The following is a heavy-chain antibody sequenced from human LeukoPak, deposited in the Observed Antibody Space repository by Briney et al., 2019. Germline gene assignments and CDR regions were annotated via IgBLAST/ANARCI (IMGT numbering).Heavy chain of an antibody. CDR2: IYYSGST. V-gene: IGHV4-59*01. J-gene: IGHJ6*02. CDR3: ARDRYYYYGMDV. CDR1: GGSISSYY. Sequence: SETLSLTCTASGGSISSYYWSWIRQPPGKGLEWIEYIYYSGSTNYNPSLKSRVTISVDTSKNQFSLKLSSVTAADTAVYYCARDRYYYYGMDVWGQGTTVTVSS.